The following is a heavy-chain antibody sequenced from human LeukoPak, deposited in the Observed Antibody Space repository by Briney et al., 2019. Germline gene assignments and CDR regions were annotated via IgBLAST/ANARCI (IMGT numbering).Heavy chain of an antibody. CDR3: AREVASVGATTGLDY. V-gene: IGHV4-34*01. CDR2: INHSGSI. J-gene: IGHJ4*02. D-gene: IGHD1-26*01. CDR1: GGSFSGYY. Sequence: PSETLSLTCAVYGGSFSGYYWSWIRQPPGKGLEWIGEINHSGSINYNPSLKSRVTISVDTSKNQFSLKLSSVTAADTAVYYCAREVASVGATTGLDYWGQGTLVTVSS.